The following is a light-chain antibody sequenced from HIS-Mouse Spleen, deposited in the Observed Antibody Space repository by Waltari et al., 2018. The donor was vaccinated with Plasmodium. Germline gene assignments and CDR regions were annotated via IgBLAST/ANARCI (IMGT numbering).Light chain of an antibody. Sequence: EIVMTQSPATLSVSPGDGATLSCRASQSVSSNLTWYQQKPGQAPRLLIYGASTRATGIPARFSGSGSGTEFTLTISSLQSEDFAVYYCQQYNNWSFTFGPGTKVDIK. CDR3: QQYNNWSFT. V-gene: IGKV3-15*01. CDR1: QSVSSN. J-gene: IGKJ3*01. CDR2: GAS.